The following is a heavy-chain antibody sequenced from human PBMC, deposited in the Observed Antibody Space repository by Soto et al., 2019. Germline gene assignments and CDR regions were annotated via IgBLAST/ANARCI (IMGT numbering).Heavy chain of an antibody. J-gene: IGHJ4*02. Sequence: GGSLRLSCAASGFTFSSYAMSWVRQAPGKGLEWVSAISGSDGSTYFADSVRGRFTISRDNSKSTLSLQMNSLRAEDTAVYYCAANLGYCTDGACYYFVYWGQGTLVTVSS. CDR3: AANLGYCTDGACYYFVY. D-gene: IGHD2-8*01. V-gene: IGHV3-23*01. CDR2: ISGSDGST. CDR1: GFTFSSYA.